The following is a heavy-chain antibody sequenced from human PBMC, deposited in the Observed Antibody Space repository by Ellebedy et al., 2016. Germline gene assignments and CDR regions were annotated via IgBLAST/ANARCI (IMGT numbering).Heavy chain of an antibody. V-gene: IGHV1-46*01. CDR3: ARVSSGSGTGIWFDP. CDR2: INPSGGST. J-gene: IGHJ5*02. Sequence: ASVKVSCXASGYTFTSYYMHWVRQAPGQGLEWMGIINPSGGSTSYAQKFQGRVTMTRDTSTSTVYMELSSLRSEDTAVYYCARVSSGSGTGIWFDPWGQGTLVTVSS. D-gene: IGHD3-10*01. CDR1: GYTFTSYY.